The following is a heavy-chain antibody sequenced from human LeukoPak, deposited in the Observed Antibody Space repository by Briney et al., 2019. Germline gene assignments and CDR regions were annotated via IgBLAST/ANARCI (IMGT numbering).Heavy chain of an antibody. J-gene: IGHJ3*02. CDR2: IKQDGSEK. CDR3: AGEQGGAFDI. V-gene: IGHV3-7*01. CDR1: RFTFSSYW. Sequence: GGSLRLSCAASRFTFSSYWMCWVRQAPGKGLEWVANIKQDGSEKYYVDSVKGRFTISRDNAKNSLYLQMNSLRAEDTAVYYCAGEQGGAFDIWGQGTMVTVSS.